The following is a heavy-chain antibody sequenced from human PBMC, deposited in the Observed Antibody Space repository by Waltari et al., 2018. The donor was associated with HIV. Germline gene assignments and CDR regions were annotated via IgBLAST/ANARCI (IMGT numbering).Heavy chain of an antibody. V-gene: IGHV3-15*01. D-gene: IGHD2-2*03. J-gene: IGHJ4*02. CDR3: TTWMY. Sequence: EVQLVESGGGLIKPGGSLRLSCAASGFTFSDAWMSWVRQAPGKGLEWVARIKTQADGETTDYAAPVQGRFTVSRDDARNTVYLQIDSLKTDDTAMYYCTTWMYWGPGTRVTVSS. CDR1: GFTFSDAW. CDR2: IKTQADGETT.